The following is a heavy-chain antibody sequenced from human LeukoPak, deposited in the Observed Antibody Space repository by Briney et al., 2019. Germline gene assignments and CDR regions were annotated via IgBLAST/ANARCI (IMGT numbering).Heavy chain of an antibody. V-gene: IGHV3-30*03. J-gene: IGHJ4*02. D-gene: IGHD3-22*01. CDR3: ARDYLDYQSTGSYNVD. CDR1: GFTFSSYG. Sequence: SGGSLRLSCAASGFTFSSYGMHWVRQAPGKGLEWVAVISYDGSNKYYADSVKGRFTISRDNSKNTLYLQMNSLRPEDTAIYYCARDYLDYQSTGSYNVDWGQGTLVTVSS. CDR2: ISYDGSNK.